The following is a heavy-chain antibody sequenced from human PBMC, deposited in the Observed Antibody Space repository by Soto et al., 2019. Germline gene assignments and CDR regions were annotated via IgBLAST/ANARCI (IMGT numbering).Heavy chain of an antibody. CDR3: ARLGHPGH. CDR1: GGSLRNSV. CDR2: VIPILGTA. Sequence: QVQLVQSGAEVKKPGSSVKVSCTASGGSLRNSVISWVRQAPAQRLEWMGGVIPILGTANYAQKFQGRVTMTADEATSTAYMDLSSLSPDDTAVYYCARLGHPGHWGRGTQVIVSS. J-gene: IGHJ4*01. V-gene: IGHV1-69*01.